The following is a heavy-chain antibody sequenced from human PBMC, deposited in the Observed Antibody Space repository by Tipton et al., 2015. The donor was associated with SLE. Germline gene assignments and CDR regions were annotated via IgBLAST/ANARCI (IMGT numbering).Heavy chain of an antibody. CDR3: ARARSDDTFWTDYFYFFYYIVV. CDR2: IFNTGTT. D-gene: IGHD3/OR15-3a*01. V-gene: IGHV4-39*07. Sequence: TLSLTCTVSGDSVSSTNYYWAWIRQPPGKGLEWVGTIFNTGTTYYNSSLKSRVAISADTSKNQFSLTLMSVTGADTAAYFCARARSDDTFWTDYFYFFYYIVVWGKGTTVTVSS. J-gene: IGHJ6*03. CDR1: GDSVSSTNYY.